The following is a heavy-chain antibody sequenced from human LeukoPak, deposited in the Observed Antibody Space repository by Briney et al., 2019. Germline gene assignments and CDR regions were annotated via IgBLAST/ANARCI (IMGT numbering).Heavy chain of an antibody. J-gene: IGHJ4*02. V-gene: IGHV3-20*04. D-gene: IGHD4-11*01. Sequence: GGSLRLSCAASGFTFDDYGMSWVRHAPGKGLEWVSGINWNGGSTGYADSVKGRFTISRDNAKNSLYLQMNSLRAEDTALYYCARLSLGYSNYGEVYWGQGTLVTVSS. CDR3: ARLSLGYSNYGEVY. CDR1: GFTFDDYG. CDR2: INWNGGST.